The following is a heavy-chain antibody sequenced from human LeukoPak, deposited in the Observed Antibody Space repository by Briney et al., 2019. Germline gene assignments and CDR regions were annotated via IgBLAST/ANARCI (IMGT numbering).Heavy chain of an antibody. CDR2: FTITGDR. CDR1: GFRVDNYA. J-gene: IGHJ5*02. V-gene: IGHV3-23*01. Sequence: GGSLRLSCAASGFRVDNYALNWVRQTPGKGLEWVSSFTITGDRYYGSSVKGRFIISRDHSSNTLYLQMNSLRAEDTALYYCARCMVHIGGWCNWLDPWGQGTLVTVSS. CDR3: ARCMVHIGGWCNWLDP. D-gene: IGHD2-15*01.